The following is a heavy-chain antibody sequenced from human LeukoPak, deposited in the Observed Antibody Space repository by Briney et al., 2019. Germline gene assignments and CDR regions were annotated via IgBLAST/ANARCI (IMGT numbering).Heavy chain of an antibody. CDR1: GGSISGSSYY. J-gene: IGHJ4*02. CDR3: ARDCYSYGSPFDY. D-gene: IGHD5-18*01. Sequence: SETLSLTCTVSGGSISGSSYYWGWIRQPPGKGLEWIGSIYYSGSTYYNPSLKSRVTISVDTSKNQFSLKLSSVTAADTAVYYCARDCYSYGSPFDYWGQGTLVTVSS. V-gene: IGHV4-39*07. CDR2: IYYSGST.